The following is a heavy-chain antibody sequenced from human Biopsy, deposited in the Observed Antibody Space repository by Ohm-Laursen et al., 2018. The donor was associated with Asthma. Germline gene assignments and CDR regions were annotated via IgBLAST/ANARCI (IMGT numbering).Heavy chain of an antibody. V-gene: IGHV1-69*13. Sequence: SVKVSCKSLGGTFNTYVIRWARQAPGQGLEWMGGINSVFGTTTYPQKFQDRVTITADDSTSTVYMELSSLRSEDTAVYYCARKAGSCISRTCYSLDFWGQGTLVTVSS. CDR3: ARKAGSCISRTCYSLDF. CDR2: INSVFGTT. D-gene: IGHD2-2*01. CDR1: GGTFNTYV. J-gene: IGHJ4*02.